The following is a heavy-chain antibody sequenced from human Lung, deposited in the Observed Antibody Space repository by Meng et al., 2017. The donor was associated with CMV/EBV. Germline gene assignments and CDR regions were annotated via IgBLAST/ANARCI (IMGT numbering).Heavy chain of an antibody. V-gene: IGHV3-30*02. J-gene: IGHJ4*02. CDR1: GFTFDNYG. D-gene: IGHD3-16*01. CDR2: IRHDGTNK. CDR3: AKDVLLFGGANAYFDY. Sequence: GESLKISCAASGFTFDNYGMHWVRQTPGKGLEWVAFIRHDGTNKYYGDSVKGRFTISRDNSKNTVYLQMNSLRPEETAIYYCAKDVLLFGGANAYFDYWCQGXLVTVSS.